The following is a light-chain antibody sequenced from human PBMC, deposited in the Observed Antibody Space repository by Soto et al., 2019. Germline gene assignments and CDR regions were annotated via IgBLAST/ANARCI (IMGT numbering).Light chain of an antibody. Sequence: EIVLTQSLATLSLSPGERATLSCRASQSVSSYLAWYQQKPGQAPRLLIYDASNRATGIPARFSGSGSGTDFTLTISSLEPEDFAVYYCQQRSNWQTFGGGTKVEIK. CDR3: QQRSNWQT. V-gene: IGKV3-11*01. J-gene: IGKJ4*01. CDR1: QSVSSY. CDR2: DAS.